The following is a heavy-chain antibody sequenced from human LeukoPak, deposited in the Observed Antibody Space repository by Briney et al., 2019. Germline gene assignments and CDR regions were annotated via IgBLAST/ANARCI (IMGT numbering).Heavy chain of an antibody. J-gene: IGHJ5*02. CDR3: ASADSGRYYFDP. Sequence: PGGSLRLSCAASGFTFSSYWMHWVRQAPGKGLVWVSRINTDGSSTSYADSVKGRFTISRDNAKNTLYLQMNSLRAEDTAVYYCASADSGRYYFDPWGQGTLVTVSS. V-gene: IGHV3-74*01. CDR2: INTDGSST. CDR1: GFTFSSYW. D-gene: IGHD1-26*01.